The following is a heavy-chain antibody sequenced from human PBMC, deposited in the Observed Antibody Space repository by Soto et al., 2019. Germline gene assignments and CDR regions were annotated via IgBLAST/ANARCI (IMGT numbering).Heavy chain of an antibody. CDR1: GFTVSSYN. J-gene: IGHJ3*02. D-gene: IGHD3-3*01. V-gene: IGHV3-21*01. CDR3: ARAHHLRSRDAFDI. CDR2: ISTSSSYI. Sequence: PGGSLRLSCAASGFTVSSYNMSWARQAPGKGLEWVSSISTSSSYIYYADSVKGRFTISRDNAKNSLYLQMNSLRAEDTAVYYCARAHHLRSRDAFDIWGQGTMVTVSS.